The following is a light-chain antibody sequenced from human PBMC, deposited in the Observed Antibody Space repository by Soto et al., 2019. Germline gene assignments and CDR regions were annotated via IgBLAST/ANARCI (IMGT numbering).Light chain of an antibody. V-gene: IGKV3-20*01. CDR3: QQYGSSPLT. CDR1: QSVSSSY. Sequence: EIVLTQSTGTLSLSPGERATLSCRASQSVSSSYLAWYQQKPGQAPRLLIYGASSRATGIPDRFSGSGSGTDFTLTISRLEPEDFAVYYCQQYGSSPLTFGGGIKVEIK. J-gene: IGKJ4*01. CDR2: GAS.